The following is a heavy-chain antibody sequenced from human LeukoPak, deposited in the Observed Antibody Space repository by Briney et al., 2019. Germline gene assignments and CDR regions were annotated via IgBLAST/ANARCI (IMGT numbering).Heavy chain of an antibody. J-gene: IGHJ3*02. CDR3: ARDGPAMSRQQLIPDAFDI. CDR1: GFTFSIYV. CDR2: ISGGTSGT. Sequence: PGGSLRLSCAASGFTFSIYVMGWVRQAPGKGLEWVSTISGGTSGTHYADSVRGRFTISRDNSKNTLYLQLNSLRADDTAVYYCARDGPAMSRQQLIPDAFDIWGQGTMVTVSS. D-gene: IGHD6-13*01. V-gene: IGHV3-23*01.